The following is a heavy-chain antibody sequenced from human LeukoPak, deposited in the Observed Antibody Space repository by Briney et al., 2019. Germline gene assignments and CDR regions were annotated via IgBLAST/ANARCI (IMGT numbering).Heavy chain of an antibody. V-gene: IGHV3-23*01. J-gene: IGHJ4*02. CDR3: AKVSVCYGCYLDC. D-gene: IGHD3-16*01. CDR2: INGPGHNP. CDR1: GYAFSSHG. Sequence: GGSLRLSCAASGYAFSSHGLTWVRQAPGKWLELVSTINGPGHNPSYPATVKGRFTISRDNSKNTLYLQMHSLRAEDTAIYYCAKVSVCYGCYLDCWGQGTLVTVS.